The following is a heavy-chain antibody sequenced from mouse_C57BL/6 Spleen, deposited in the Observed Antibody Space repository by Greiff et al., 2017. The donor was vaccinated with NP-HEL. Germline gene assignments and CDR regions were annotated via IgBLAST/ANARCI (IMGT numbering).Heavy chain of an antibody. D-gene: IGHD1-1*01. V-gene: IGHV1-18*01. CDR1: GYTFTDYN. CDR2: INPNNGGT. J-gene: IGHJ4*01. CDR3: ARGKNSSYYYGSSYGAMDY. Sequence: EVQLQQSGPELVKPGASVKIPCKASGYTFTDYNMDWVKQSHGKSLEWIGDINPNNGGTIYNQKFKGKATLTVDKSSSTAYMELRSLTSEDTAVYYCARGKNSSYYYGSSYGAMDYWGQGTSVTVSS.